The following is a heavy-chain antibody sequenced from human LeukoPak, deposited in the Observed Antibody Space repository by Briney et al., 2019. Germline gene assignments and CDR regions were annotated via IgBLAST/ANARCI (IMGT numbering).Heavy chain of an antibody. CDR3: ATGSAAIQYYYYYYYMDV. J-gene: IGHJ6*03. CDR2: INTDGSST. V-gene: IGHV3-74*01. CDR1: GFTFSSYW. D-gene: IGHD2-2*02. Sequence: PGGSLRLSCAASGFTFSSYWMHWVRQAPGKGLVWVSRINTDGSSTSYADSVKGRFTISRDNAKNTLYLQMNSLRAEDTAVYYCATGSAAIQYYYYYYYMDVWGKGTTVTVSS.